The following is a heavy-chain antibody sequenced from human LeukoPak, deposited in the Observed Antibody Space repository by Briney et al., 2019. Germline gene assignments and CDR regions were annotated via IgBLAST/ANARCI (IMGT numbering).Heavy chain of an antibody. J-gene: IGHJ1*01. CDR1: GFTFSSYW. CDR3: ARGEYCSGGSCYSSPEYFQH. CDR2: IKQDGSEK. D-gene: IGHD2-15*01. V-gene: IGHV3-7*01. Sequence: PGGSLRLSCAASGFTFSSYWMSWVRQAPGKGLEWVANIKQDGSEKYYVDSVKGRFTISRDNAKNSLYLQMNSLRAEDTAVYYCARGEYCSGGSCYSSPEYFQHWGQGTLVTVSS.